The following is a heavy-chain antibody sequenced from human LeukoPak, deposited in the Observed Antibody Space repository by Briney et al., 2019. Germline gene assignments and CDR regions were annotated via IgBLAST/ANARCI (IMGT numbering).Heavy chain of an antibody. CDR1: GFTFSSYW. CDR3: ARGSFGVFDY. V-gene: IGHV3-48*02. Sequence: PGGSLRLSCAASGFTFSSYWMNWARQAPGKGLEWVSSMNSDGSHIYHAGSVEGRFTISRDNARNSLYLQMNGLRDEDTAVYYCARGSFGVFDYWGQGILVTVSS. CDR2: MNSDGSHI. D-gene: IGHD3-10*01. J-gene: IGHJ4*02.